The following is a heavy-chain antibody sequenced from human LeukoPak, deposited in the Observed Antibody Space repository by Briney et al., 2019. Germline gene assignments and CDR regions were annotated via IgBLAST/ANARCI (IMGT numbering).Heavy chain of an antibody. D-gene: IGHD3-22*01. CDR3: ARGPYSYDSSGAFDI. CDR2: IYYSGST. J-gene: IGHJ3*02. V-gene: IGHV4-59*01. CDR1: GGSISSYY. Sequence: SETLSLTCTVSGGSISSYYWSWIRQPPGKGLEWIGYIYYSGSTNYNPSLKSRVTISVDTSKNQFSLKLSSVTAADTAVYYCARGPYSYDSSGAFDIWGQGIMVTVSS.